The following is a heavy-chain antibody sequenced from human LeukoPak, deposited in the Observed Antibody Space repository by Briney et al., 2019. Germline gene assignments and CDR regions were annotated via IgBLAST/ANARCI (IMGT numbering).Heavy chain of an antibody. J-gene: IGHJ6*04. CDR1: GFTFSSYW. CDR2: INPDGSST. D-gene: IGHD7-27*01. Sequence: PGGSLRLSCAASGFTFSSYWMHWVRQAPGKGLMRVSRINPDGSSTNYADSVKGRFTISRDNAKSTLYLQMNSLRAEDTAVYYCASSALSPTWGVWGKGTTVTVSS. V-gene: IGHV3-74*01. CDR3: ASSALSPTWGV.